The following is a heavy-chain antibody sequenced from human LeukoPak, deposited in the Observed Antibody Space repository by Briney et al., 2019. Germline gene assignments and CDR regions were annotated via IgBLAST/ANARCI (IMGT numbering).Heavy chain of an antibody. Sequence: GGSLRLSCAASGFTFSDYYMSWLRQAPGKGLEWVSYISSSSSYTNYADSVKGRFTISRDNAKNSLYLQMNSLRAEDTAVYYCARNRDGYLPFDYWGQGTLVTVSS. V-gene: IGHV3-11*06. J-gene: IGHJ4*02. D-gene: IGHD5-24*01. CDR2: ISSSSSYT. CDR3: ARNRDGYLPFDY. CDR1: GFTFSDYY.